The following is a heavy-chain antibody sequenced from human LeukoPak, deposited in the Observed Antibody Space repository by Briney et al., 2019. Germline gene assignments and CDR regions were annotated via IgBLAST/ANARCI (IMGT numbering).Heavy chain of an antibody. J-gene: IGHJ6*03. V-gene: IGHV4-4*07. CDR3: ARELGYCSGGSCYSNYYYYYYMDV. Sequence: SETLSLTCTVSGGSISSYYWSWIRQPAGKGLEWIGRIYTSGSTNYNPSLKSRVTMSVDTSKNQFPLKLSSVTAADTAVYYCARELGYCSGGSCYSNYYYYYYMDVWGKGTTVTVSS. D-gene: IGHD2-15*01. CDR2: IYTSGST. CDR1: GGSISSYY.